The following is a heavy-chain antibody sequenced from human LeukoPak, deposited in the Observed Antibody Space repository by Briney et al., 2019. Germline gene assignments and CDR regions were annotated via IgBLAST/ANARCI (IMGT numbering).Heavy chain of an antibody. Sequence: GRSLRLTCAASGFTFDDYTMHCVRQAPGKGLEWVSLMSWDVDDTYYADSVKGRFTISRDNSKNSLYLQMNSLRTEDSALYYCAKGPLEVFPGYMDVWGKGTTVTVSS. CDR3: AKGPLEVFPGYMDV. CDR2: MSWDVDDT. CDR1: GFTFDDYT. D-gene: IGHD2-21*01. V-gene: IGHV3-43*01. J-gene: IGHJ6*03.